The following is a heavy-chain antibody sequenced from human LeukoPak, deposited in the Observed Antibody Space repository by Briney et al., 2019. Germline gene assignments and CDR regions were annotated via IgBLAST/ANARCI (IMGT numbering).Heavy chain of an antibody. CDR1: GFPFSDYY. Sequence: GGSLRLSCAASGFPFSDYYMDWVRQAPGKRLEWVCRGRNTVHSYTTEYAASWKGRFTISRDDSKNSLYLQMNSLKTEDTAVYYCVRGRRWTWPWYFDDWGQGTLVTVSS. D-gene: IGHD3/OR15-3a*01. CDR3: VRGRRWTWPWYFDD. J-gene: IGHJ4*02. CDR2: GRNTVHSYTT. V-gene: IGHV3-72*01.